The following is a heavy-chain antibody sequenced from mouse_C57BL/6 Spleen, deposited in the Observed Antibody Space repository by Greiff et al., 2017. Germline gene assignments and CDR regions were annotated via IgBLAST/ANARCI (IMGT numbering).Heavy chain of an antibody. J-gene: IGHJ3*01. CDR1: GYTFTDYN. CDR3: ARDGQSSPFITTVVAPAY. CDR2: INPNNGGT. Sequence: EVQLQESGPELVKPGASVKMSCKASGYTFTDYNMHWVKQSHGKSLEWIGYINPNNGGTSYNQKFKGKATLTVNKSSSTAYMELRSLTSEDSAVYYCARDGQSSPFITTVVAPAYWGQGTLVTVSA. D-gene: IGHD1-1*01. V-gene: IGHV1-22*01.